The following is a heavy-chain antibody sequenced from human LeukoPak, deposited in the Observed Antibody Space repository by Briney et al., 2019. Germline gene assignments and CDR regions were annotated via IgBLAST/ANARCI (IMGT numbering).Heavy chain of an antibody. CDR1: GGSISSSSHY. J-gene: IGHJ4*02. V-gene: IGHV4-39*07. CDR3: ARDSGTD. Sequence: SETLSLTCTVSGGSISSSSHYWGWIRQPPGKGLEWIGNIYHSGSTYYNPSLRSRVTISVDTSKNQFSLKLSSVTAADTAVYYCARDSGTDWGQGTLVTVSS. CDR2: IYHSGST. D-gene: IGHD6-13*01.